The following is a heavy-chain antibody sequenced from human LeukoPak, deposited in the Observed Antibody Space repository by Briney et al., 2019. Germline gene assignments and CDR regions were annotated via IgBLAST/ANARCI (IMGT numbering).Heavy chain of an antibody. Sequence: SETLSLTCAVSGYSISSGYYWGWIRQPPGKGLEWIGSIYHSTSTYYNPSLKSRVTISVDTSKNQFSLKLSFVTAADTAVYYCARSRVGATQDWGQGTLVTVSS. CDR2: IYHSTST. V-gene: IGHV4-38-2*01. D-gene: IGHD1-26*01. CDR3: ARSRVGATQD. J-gene: IGHJ4*02. CDR1: GYSISSGYY.